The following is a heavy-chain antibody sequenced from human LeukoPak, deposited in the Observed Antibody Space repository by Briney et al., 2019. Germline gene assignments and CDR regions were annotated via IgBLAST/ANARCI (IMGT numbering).Heavy chain of an antibody. CDR3: AKHRGAIAMIRGVTIPFDP. Sequence: GGSLRLSCVASGFTLSNYAMSWVRQAPGKGLEWLSAISGGGGSTNYADSVKGRFTISRDNAKNTVYLQMNSLRDVDTAVYYCAKHRGAIAMIRGVTIPFDPWGQGTLVTVSS. V-gene: IGHV3-23*01. J-gene: IGHJ5*02. D-gene: IGHD3-10*01. CDR2: ISGGGGST. CDR1: GFTLSNYA.